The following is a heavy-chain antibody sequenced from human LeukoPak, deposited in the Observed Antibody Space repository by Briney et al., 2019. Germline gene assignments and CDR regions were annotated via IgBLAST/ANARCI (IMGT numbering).Heavy chain of an antibody. D-gene: IGHD3-10*01. CDR1: GFTVSSNY. J-gene: IGHJ3*02. CDR2: IYSGGST. Sequence: GGSLRLSCAASGFTVSSNYMSWVRQAPGKGLEWVSIIYSGGSTYYADSVKGRFTISRDKSKNTLYLQMNSLRVEDTAVYYCARNYYPYAFDILGQGTMVTVSS. CDR3: ARNYYPYAFDI. V-gene: IGHV3-53*01.